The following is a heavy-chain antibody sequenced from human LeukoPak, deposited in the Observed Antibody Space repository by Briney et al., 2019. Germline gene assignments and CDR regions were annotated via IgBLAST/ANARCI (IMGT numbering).Heavy chain of an antibody. Sequence: GASVKVSCKASGYTFSNYGIGWVRQAPGQGLEWIGWISPHNGVTYYAQKFQGRVTMTTDTSTSTAYMELRSLRSDDTAVYYCARDYYGSGSYNADFDIPAYWGQGTLVTVSS. CDR2: ISPHNGVT. CDR1: GYTFSNYG. V-gene: IGHV1-18*01. J-gene: IGHJ4*02. CDR3: ARDYYGSGSYNADFDIPAY. D-gene: IGHD3-10*01.